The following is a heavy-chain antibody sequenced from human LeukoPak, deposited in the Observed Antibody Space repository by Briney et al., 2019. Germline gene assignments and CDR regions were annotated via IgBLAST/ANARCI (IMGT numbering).Heavy chain of an antibody. CDR1: GGTFNSYT. J-gene: IGHJ3*02. Sequence: ASVKVSCKASGGTFNSYTISWVRQAPGQGLEWMGWISAYNGNTNYAQKLQGRVTVTTDTSTSTAYMELRSLRSDDTAVYYCARDYYDSSRGAFDIWGQGTMVTVSS. V-gene: IGHV1-18*01. CDR3: ARDYYDSSRGAFDI. CDR2: ISAYNGNT. D-gene: IGHD3-22*01.